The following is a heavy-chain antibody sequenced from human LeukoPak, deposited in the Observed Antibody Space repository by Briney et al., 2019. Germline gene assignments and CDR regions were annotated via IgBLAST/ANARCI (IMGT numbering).Heavy chain of an antibody. CDR3: ARDQSSGWYPFDY. CDR1: GGSISSSSYY. D-gene: IGHD6-19*01. V-gene: IGHV4-39*07. J-gene: IGHJ4*02. Sequence: TSETLSLTCTVSGGSISSSSYYWGWIRQPPGKGLEWIGSIYYSGSTYYNPSLKSRVTISVDTSKNQFSLKLSSVTAADTAVYYCARDQSSGWYPFDYWGQGTLVTVSS. CDR2: IYYSGST.